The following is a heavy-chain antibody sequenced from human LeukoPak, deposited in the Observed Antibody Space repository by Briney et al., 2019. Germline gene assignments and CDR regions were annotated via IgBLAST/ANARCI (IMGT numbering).Heavy chain of an antibody. V-gene: IGHV3-23*01. Sequence: GGSLRLSCAASGFTFSNYGMTWVRQAPGKGLEWLSSISSSGDTTYYADSVKGRFAISRDTSKSTVYLQMNSLRAEDTALYYCAKPHVDAALTHFDYWGQGTLVTVSS. D-gene: IGHD2-15*01. CDR1: GFTFSNYG. CDR2: ISSSGDTT. J-gene: IGHJ4*02. CDR3: AKPHVDAALTHFDY.